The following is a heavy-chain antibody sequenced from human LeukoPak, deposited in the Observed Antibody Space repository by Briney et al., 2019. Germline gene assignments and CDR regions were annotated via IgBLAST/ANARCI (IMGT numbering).Heavy chain of an antibody. Sequence: SETLSLTCTVSGGSISSYYWSWIRQVAGKGLEWIGRIYTSGSTNYNPSLKSRVTISVDTSKNQFSLKLSSVTAADTAVYYCASLTAMVTGDYWGQGTLVTVSS. CDR3: ASLTAMVTGDY. D-gene: IGHD5-18*01. V-gene: IGHV4-4*07. CDR1: GGSISSYY. J-gene: IGHJ4*02. CDR2: IYTSGST.